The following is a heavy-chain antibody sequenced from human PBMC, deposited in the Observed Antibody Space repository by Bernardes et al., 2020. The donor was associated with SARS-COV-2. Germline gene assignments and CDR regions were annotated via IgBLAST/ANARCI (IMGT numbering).Heavy chain of an antibody. CDR1: GFTLSNNF. J-gene: IGHJ4*02. Sequence: GGSLRLSCAASGFTLSNNFLTWVRQAPGRGLEWVSVIYGGGSTYYADSVKGRFTISRENSKNTLYLQMNSLRPADTAVYYCARGWVDFDYWGQGTLVTVSS. CDR2: IYGGGST. V-gene: IGHV3-53*01. CDR3: ARGWVDFDY. D-gene: IGHD1-26*01.